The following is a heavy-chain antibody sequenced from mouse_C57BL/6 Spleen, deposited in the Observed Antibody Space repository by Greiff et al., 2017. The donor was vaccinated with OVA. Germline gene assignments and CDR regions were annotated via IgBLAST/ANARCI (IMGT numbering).Heavy chain of an antibody. CDR3: RGFITTVVANLDY. Sequence: VQLQQSGAELVRPGASVKLSCTASGFNIKDYYMHWVKQRPEQGLEWIGRIDPEDGDTEYAPKFQGKATMTADTSSNTAYLQLSSLTSEDTAVYYCRGFITTVVANLDYWGQGTTLTVSS. CDR1: GFNIKDYY. V-gene: IGHV14-1*01. D-gene: IGHD1-1*01. J-gene: IGHJ2*01. CDR2: IDPEDGDT.